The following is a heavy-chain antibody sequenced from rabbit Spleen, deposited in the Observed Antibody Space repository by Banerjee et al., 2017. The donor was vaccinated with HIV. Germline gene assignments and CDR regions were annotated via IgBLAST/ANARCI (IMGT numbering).Heavy chain of an antibody. CDR1: GFSFSSNYW. Sequence: QEQLVESGGGLVQPEGSLTLTCTASGFSFSSNYWICWVRQAPGKGLEWIGCIDGGSGGTTYYASWVNGRFTLSKTSPTTVTLQMTSLTAADTATYFCARSYAGYAVDGVATFDLWGPGTLVTVS. J-gene: IGHJ4*01. CDR3: ARSYAGYAVDGVATFDL. CDR2: IDGGSGGTT. D-gene: IGHD6-1*01. V-gene: IGHV1S45*01.